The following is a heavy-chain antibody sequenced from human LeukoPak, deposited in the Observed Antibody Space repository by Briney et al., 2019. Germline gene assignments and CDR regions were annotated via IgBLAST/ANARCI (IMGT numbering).Heavy chain of an antibody. CDR1: GFTFSSYS. Sequence: GGSLRLSCAASGFTFSSYSMNWVRQAPGKGLEWVSSISSSSSYIYYADSVKGRFTISRDNAKNSLYLQMNSLRAEDTAVYYCAREEVVPAAMSYYYYGMDVWGQGHLVTVSS. CDR3: AREEVVPAAMSYYYYGMDV. J-gene: IGHJ6*02. D-gene: IGHD2-2*01. CDR2: ISSSSSYI. V-gene: IGHV3-21*01.